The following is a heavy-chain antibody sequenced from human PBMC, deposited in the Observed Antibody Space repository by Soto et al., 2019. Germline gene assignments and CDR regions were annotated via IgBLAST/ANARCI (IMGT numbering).Heavy chain of an antibody. CDR3: ARHPVPGTGYFPPDF. D-gene: IGHD3-9*01. Sequence: ASVKVSCKATGYTFTNYYIHWVRQAPGQGLEWMGIIIPGAGTTSFARKFQGRVTMTRDTSTSTVFMELSSMRPEDTAVYYCARHPVPGTGYFPPDFRGQGTLLTVS. V-gene: IGHV1-46*01. CDR2: IIPGAGTT. CDR1: GYTFTNYY. J-gene: IGHJ4*02.